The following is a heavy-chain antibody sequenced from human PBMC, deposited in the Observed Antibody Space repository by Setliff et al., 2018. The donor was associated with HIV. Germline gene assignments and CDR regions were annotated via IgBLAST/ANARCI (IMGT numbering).Heavy chain of an antibody. J-gene: IGHJ4*02. V-gene: IGHV3-15*01. CDR2: IKSKTDGGTT. CDR1: GFTFSNAW. D-gene: IGHD4-17*01. CDR3: TRDGGGDYGVYAPDY. Sequence: GGSLRLSCAASGFTFSNAWMSWVRQAPGKGLEWVGRIKSKTDGGTTDYAAPVKGRFTISRDDSKNTLYLQMNSLKTEDTAVYFCTRDGGGDYGVYAPDYWGQGTLVTVSS.